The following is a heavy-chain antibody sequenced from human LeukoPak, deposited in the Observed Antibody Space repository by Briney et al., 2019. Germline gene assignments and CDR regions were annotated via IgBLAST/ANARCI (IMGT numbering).Heavy chain of an antibody. D-gene: IGHD6-13*01. CDR1: GYSISSGYY. CDR2: IYHSRST. V-gene: IGHV4-38-2*01. Sequence: SETLSLTCAVSGYSISSGYYWGWIRQPPGKGLEWIGIIYHSRSTYYNPSLKSRVIISVDTSKNQFSLRLSSVTAADTAIYYCARALYSSSWYFDYWGQGTLVTVSS. J-gene: IGHJ4*02. CDR3: ARALYSSSWYFDY.